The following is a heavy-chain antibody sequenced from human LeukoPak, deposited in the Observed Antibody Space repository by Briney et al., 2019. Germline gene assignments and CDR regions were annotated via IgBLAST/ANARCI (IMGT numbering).Heavy chain of an antibody. J-gene: IGHJ4*02. D-gene: IGHD4-17*01. CDR1: GLTFSSYA. Sequence: GGSLRLSCAASGLTFSSYAMSWVRQAPGKGLEWVSAISGSGGSTYYADSVKGRFTISRDNSKNTLYLQMNSLRAEDTAVYYCAKRATVTTFSNHNYFDYWGQGTLVTVSS. CDR3: AKRATVTTFSNHNYFDY. CDR2: ISGSGGST. V-gene: IGHV3-23*01.